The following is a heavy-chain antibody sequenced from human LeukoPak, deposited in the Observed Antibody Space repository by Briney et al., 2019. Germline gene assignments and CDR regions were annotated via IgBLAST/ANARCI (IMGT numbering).Heavy chain of an antibody. CDR1: GYTFTSYA. CDR3: ARDSLYCSSTSCYTEFDY. D-gene: IGHD2-2*02. J-gene: IGHJ4*02. V-gene: IGHV1-3*01. Sequence: GASVKVSCKASGYTFTSYAMHWVRQAPGQRLEWMGWINAGNGNTKYSQKFQGRVTITRDTSASTAYMELSSLRSEDTAVYYCARDSLYCSSTSCYTEFDYWGQGTLVTVSS. CDR2: INAGNGNT.